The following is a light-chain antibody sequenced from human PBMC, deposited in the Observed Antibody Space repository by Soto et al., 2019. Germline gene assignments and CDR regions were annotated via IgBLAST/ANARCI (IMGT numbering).Light chain of an antibody. CDR1: SRENDGYNY. CDR2: EVS. J-gene: IGLJ1*01. CDR3: SSYAGSNLYV. Sequence: SVLTQPPPASGSPGKSVTISCPGTSRENDGYNYVSWYQQHPGKAPKFMIYEVSKRPSGVPDRFSGSKSGNTASLTVSGLQAEDEADYYCSSYAGSNLYVFGTGTKVTVL. V-gene: IGLV2-8*01.